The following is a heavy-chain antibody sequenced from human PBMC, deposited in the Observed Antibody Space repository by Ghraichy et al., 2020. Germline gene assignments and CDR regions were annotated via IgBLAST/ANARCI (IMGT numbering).Heavy chain of an antibody. Sequence: GGSLRLSCAASGFTFSSYAMSWVRQAPGKGLEWVSAISGSGGSTYYADSVKGRFTISRDNSKNTLYLQMNSLRAEDTAVYYCARGYNDFWSGYYPNWFNPWGQGTLVTVSS. D-gene: IGHD3-3*01. CDR2: ISGSGGST. V-gene: IGHV3-23*01. J-gene: IGHJ5*02. CDR1: GFTFSSYA. CDR3: ARGYNDFWSGYYPNWFNP.